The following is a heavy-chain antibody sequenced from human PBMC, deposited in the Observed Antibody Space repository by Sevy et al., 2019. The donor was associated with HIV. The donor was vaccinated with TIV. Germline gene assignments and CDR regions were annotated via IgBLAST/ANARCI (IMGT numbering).Heavy chain of an antibody. CDR2: FDPEDGET. J-gene: IGHJ4*02. D-gene: IGHD3-22*01. CDR3: AITKDYYDNSGSPFDY. Sequence: GSVKVSCKVSGYTLTKLAMHWVRQAPGKGLEWMGTFDPEDGETIYAQKFQGRVTMTEDTSIDTAYMELSSLRSEDTAVFYCAITKDYYDNSGSPFDYWGQGTLVTVSS. CDR1: GYTLTKLA. V-gene: IGHV1-24*01.